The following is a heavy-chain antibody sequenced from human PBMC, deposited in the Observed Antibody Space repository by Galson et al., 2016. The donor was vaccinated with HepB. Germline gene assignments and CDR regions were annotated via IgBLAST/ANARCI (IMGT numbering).Heavy chain of an antibody. V-gene: IGHV4-34*01. D-gene: IGHD1-26*01. CDR1: GGSFSAYY. J-gene: IGHJ5*02. Sequence: SETLSLTCAVYGGSFSAYYWSWIRQPPGKGLEWIGEINHSGSTNYNPSLKSRVTISVDTSKNQFSLKLSSVTAADTAVYYCARGGRGRRPQNWFDPWGQGTLVTVSS. CDR3: ARGGRGRRPQNWFDP. CDR2: INHSGST.